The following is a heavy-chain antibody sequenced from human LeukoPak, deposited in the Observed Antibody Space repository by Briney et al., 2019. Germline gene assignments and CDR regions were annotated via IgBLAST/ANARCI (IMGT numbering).Heavy chain of an antibody. Sequence: SETLSLTCTVSGGSISGFYWSWVRQLPGKGLEWIGYIYYSGSTNYNPSLKSRVTISVDTSKNQFSLKLNSVTAADTAVYYCARVTSGYYTTDAFDIWGQGTMVTVSS. CDR1: GGSISGFY. D-gene: IGHD3-3*01. J-gene: IGHJ3*02. CDR2: IYYSGST. V-gene: IGHV4-59*08. CDR3: ARVTSGYYTTDAFDI.